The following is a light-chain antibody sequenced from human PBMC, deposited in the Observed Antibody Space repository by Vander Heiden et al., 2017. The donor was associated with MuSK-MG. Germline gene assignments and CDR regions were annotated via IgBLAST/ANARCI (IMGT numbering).Light chain of an antibody. CDR1: SSNIGSNY. J-gene: IGLJ2*01. Sequence: QSVLTQPPSASGTPGQRVTISCSGSSSNIGSNYVYWYQQLPGTAPKLLSESNNQRPSGVPDRFAGSKPGTSASLAISGLRSEDEADDYCAAWDDSLSGPVFGGGTKLTVL. CDR3: AAWDDSLSGPV. CDR2: SNN. V-gene: IGLV1-47*02.